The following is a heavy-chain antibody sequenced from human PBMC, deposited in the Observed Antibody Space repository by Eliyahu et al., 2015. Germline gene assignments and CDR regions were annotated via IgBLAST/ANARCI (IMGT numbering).Heavy chain of an antibody. Sequence: EVQLVESGGGLVQPGRSLXLSCTTXGXTFXXYPMTWVRQAPEKGLEWVGFIRSKTFGGTTEYAASVXGRFTISRDDSRFIAYLQMDSLKTEDTAVYYCTRNALIVGATGHLDYWGQGALVTVSP. J-gene: IGHJ4*02. V-gene: IGHV3-49*02. CDR2: IRSKTFGGTT. CDR1: GXTFXXYP. D-gene: IGHD1-26*01. CDR3: TRNALIVGATGHLDY.